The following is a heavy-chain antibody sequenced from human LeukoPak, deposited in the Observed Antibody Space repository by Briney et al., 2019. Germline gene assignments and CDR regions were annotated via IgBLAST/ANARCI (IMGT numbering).Heavy chain of an antibody. CDR2: ISSSSSYI. CDR1: GFAFNSYG. Sequence: PGGSLRLSCAASGFAFNSYGMNWVRQAPGKGLEWVSSISSSSSYIYYADSVKGRFTISRDNAKNSLYLQVNSLRAEDTAVYYCARLPPYSSGWKGYYFDYWGQGTLVTVSS. V-gene: IGHV3-21*01. CDR3: ARLPPYSSGWKGYYFDY. J-gene: IGHJ4*02. D-gene: IGHD6-19*01.